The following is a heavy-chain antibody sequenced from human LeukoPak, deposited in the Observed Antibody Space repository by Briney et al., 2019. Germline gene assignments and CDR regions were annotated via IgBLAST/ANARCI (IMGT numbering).Heavy chain of an antibody. CDR2: IIPIIGTA. CDR1: GGTFSSCA. CDR3: ARDYAMGPAAISWFDP. J-gene: IGHJ5*02. D-gene: IGHD2-2*02. V-gene: IGHV1-69*05. Sequence: SVKVSCKASGGTFSSCAISWVRQAPGQGLEWMGGIIPIIGTANYAQKFQGRVTITTDESTSTAYMELSSLRSEDAAVYYCARDYAMGPAAISWFDPWGQGTLVTVSS.